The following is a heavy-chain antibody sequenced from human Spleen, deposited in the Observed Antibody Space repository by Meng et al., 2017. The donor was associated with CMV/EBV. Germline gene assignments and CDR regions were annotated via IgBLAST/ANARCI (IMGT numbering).Heavy chain of an antibody. Sequence: GGSLRLSCAASGFTFSSHGMHWVRQAPGKGLEWVSGIAGSDDEMYYADSAKGRFTISRDNAKNSLYLQMNSLRAEDTALYHCARDLPLTGSWFDPWGQGTLVTVSS. CDR2: IAGSDDEM. V-gene: IGHV3-21*04. D-gene: IGHD3-9*01. CDR1: GFTFSSHG. CDR3: ARDLPLTGSWFDP. J-gene: IGHJ5*02.